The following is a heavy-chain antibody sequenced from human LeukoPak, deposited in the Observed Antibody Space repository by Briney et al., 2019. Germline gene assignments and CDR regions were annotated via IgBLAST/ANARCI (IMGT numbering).Heavy chain of an antibody. D-gene: IGHD3-22*01. CDR3: ARSKWLFFGYNWFDP. J-gene: IGHJ5*02. CDR2: IYYSGST. CDR1: GGSISSGGYY. V-gene: IGHV4-31*03. Sequence: PSETLSLTCTVSGGSISSGGYYWSWIRQHTGKGLEWIGYIYYSGSTYYNPSLKSRVTISVDTSKNQFSLKLSPVTAADTAVYYCARSKWLFFGYNWFDPWGQGTLVTVSS.